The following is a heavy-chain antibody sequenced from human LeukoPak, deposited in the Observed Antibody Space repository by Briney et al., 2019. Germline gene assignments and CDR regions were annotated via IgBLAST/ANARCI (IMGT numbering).Heavy chain of an antibody. Sequence: PSQTLSLTCTVSGGSISSGDYYWSWIRQPPEKGLEWIGYIYYSGSTYYNPSLKSRVTISVDTSKNQFSLKLSSVTAADTAVYYCARAPVTLPPLAFDIWGQGTMVTVSS. CDR2: IYYSGST. CDR3: ARAPVTLPPLAFDI. V-gene: IGHV4-30-4*01. D-gene: IGHD2-21*02. CDR1: GGSISSGDYY. J-gene: IGHJ3*02.